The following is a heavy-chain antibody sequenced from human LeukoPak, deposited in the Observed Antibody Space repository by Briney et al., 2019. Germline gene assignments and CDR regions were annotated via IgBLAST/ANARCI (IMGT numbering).Heavy chain of an antibody. CDR1: GGSFSGYY. CDR2: INHSGST. V-gene: IGHV4-34*01. J-gene: IGHJ3*02. CDR3: ARTMVRGVSGSRGIDAFDI. D-gene: IGHD3-10*01. Sequence: SETLSLTCAVYGGSFSGYYWSWIRQPPGKGLEWIGEINHSGSTNYNPSLKSRVTISVDTSKNQFSLKLSSVTAADTAVYYCARTMVRGVSGSRGIDAFDIWGQGTMVTVSS.